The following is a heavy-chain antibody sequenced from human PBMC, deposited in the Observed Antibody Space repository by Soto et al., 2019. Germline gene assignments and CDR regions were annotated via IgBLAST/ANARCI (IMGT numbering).Heavy chain of an antibody. V-gene: IGHV3-30-3*01. CDR1: GFTFSSYA. CDR3: ARPLWRDDYNWGYFDL. CDR2: ISYDGSNK. D-gene: IGHD4-4*01. J-gene: IGHJ2*01. Sequence: QVQLVESGGGVVQPGRSLRLSCAASGFTFSSYAMHWVRQAPGTGLEWVAVISYDGSNKYYADSVKGRFTISRDNSKNTLYLQMNSLRAERTAVYYCARPLWRDDYNWGYFDLWGRGTLVTVSS.